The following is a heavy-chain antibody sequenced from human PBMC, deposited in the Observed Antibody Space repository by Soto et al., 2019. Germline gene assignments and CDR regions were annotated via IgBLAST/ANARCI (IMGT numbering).Heavy chain of an antibody. J-gene: IGHJ6*03. Sequence: GGSLRLSCAASGFTFSSYAMSWVRQAPGKGLEWVSAISGSGGSTYYADSVKGRFTISRDNSKNTLYLQMNSLRAEDTAVYYCAKDLGDRYYYYMDVWGKGTTVTVSS. CDR3: AKDLGDRYYYYMDV. V-gene: IGHV3-23*01. CDR1: GFTFSSYA. D-gene: IGHD2-21*02. CDR2: ISGSGGST.